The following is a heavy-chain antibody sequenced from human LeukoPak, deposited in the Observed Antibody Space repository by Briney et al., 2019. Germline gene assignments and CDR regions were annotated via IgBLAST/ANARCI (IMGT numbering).Heavy chain of an antibody. CDR2: ICTSGST. CDR3: ARSFYDSSGPYAFDI. V-gene: IGHV4-61*02. J-gene: IGHJ3*02. D-gene: IGHD3-22*01. CDR1: GGSISSGSYY. Sequence: PSETLSLTCTVSGGSISSGSYYWSWIRQPAGKGLEWIGRICTSGSTNYNPSLKSRVTISVDTSKNQFSLKLSSVTAADTAVYYCARSFYDSSGPYAFDIWGQGTMVTVSS.